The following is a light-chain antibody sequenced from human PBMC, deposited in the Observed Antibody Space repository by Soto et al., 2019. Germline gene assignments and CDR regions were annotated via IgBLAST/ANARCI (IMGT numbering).Light chain of an antibody. Sequence: EIVLTQSPGTLSLSPGERATLSCRASQSLSSTYLAWYQQKPGQAPRLLIFGTSSRATGIPDRFSGSGSGTDFTLTISRLEPEDFAVYYCQQYLTSPLTFGQGTKVEIK. CDR2: GTS. CDR1: QSLSSTY. V-gene: IGKV3-20*01. CDR3: QQYLTSPLT. J-gene: IGKJ1*01.